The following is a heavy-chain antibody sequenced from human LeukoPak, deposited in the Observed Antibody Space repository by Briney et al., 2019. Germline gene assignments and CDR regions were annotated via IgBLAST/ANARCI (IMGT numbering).Heavy chain of an antibody. V-gene: IGHV4-34*01. J-gene: IGHJ4*02. CDR3: ARSGVLRYFDWLLFDY. CDR1: GGSFSGYY. Sequence: PSETLSLTCAVYGGSFSGYYWSWIRQPPGKGLEWIGEINHSGSTNYNPSLKSRVTISVDTSKNQFSLKLSSVTAADPAVYYCARSGVLRYFDWLLFDYWGQGTLVTVSS. D-gene: IGHD3-9*01. CDR2: INHSGST.